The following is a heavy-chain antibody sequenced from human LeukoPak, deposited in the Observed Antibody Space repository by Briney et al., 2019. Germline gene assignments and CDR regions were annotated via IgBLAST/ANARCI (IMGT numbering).Heavy chain of an antibody. V-gene: IGHV3-33*08. D-gene: IGHD1-26*01. Sequence: GGSLRLSCAASGFTFSSYGMHWVRQAPGKGLEWVAVIWYDGSNKYYADSVKGRFTISRDNSRNTLYLQMNSLRAEDTAVYYCARESYVGATWYFDYWGQGTLVTVSS. CDR2: IWYDGSNK. CDR1: GFTFSSYG. J-gene: IGHJ4*02. CDR3: ARESYVGATWYFDY.